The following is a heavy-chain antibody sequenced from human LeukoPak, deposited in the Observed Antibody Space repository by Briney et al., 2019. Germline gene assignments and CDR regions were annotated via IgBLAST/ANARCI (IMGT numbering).Heavy chain of an antibody. D-gene: IGHD1-26*01. CDR1: GGSIGSYY. Sequence: SETLSLTCTVSGGSIGSYYWSWIRQPPGKGLEWIGYIYYSGSTNYNPSLKSRVTISVDTSKNQFSLKLSSVIAADTAVYYCARSLVGATHFDYWGQGTLVTVSS. J-gene: IGHJ4*02. V-gene: IGHV4-59*01. CDR3: ARSLVGATHFDY. CDR2: IYYSGST.